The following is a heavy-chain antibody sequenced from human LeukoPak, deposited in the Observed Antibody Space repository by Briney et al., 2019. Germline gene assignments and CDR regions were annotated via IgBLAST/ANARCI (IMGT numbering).Heavy chain of an antibody. CDR3: AKMAWDDYDILTGYYPTDYYYGMDV. D-gene: IGHD3-9*01. CDR2: ISAYNGNT. J-gene: IGHJ6*02. CDR1: GYTFTSYG. Sequence: GASVNVSFKASGYTFTSYGISWVRQAPGQGLEGMGWISAYNGNTNYAQKLQGRVTMTTDTSTSTAYMELRSLRSDDTAVYYCAKMAWDDYDILTGYYPTDYYYGMDVWGQGTTVTVSS. V-gene: IGHV1-18*01.